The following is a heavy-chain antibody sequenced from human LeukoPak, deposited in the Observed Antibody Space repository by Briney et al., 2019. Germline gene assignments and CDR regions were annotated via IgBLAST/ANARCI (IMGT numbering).Heavy chain of an antibody. J-gene: IGHJ4*02. CDR3: ARGAKLDY. CDR2: INHSGST. V-gene: IGHV4-34*01. Sequence: GSLRLSCAASGFTFSSYAMSWIRQPPGKGLEWIGEINHSGSTNYNPSLKSRVTISVDTSKNQFSLKLSSVTAADTAVYYCARGAKLDYWGQGTLVTVSS. CDR1: GFTFSSYA. D-gene: IGHD4/OR15-4a*01.